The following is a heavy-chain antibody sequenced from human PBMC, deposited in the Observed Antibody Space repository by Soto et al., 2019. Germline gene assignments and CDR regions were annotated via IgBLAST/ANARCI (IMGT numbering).Heavy chain of an antibody. Sequence: SETLSLTCSVSGGSISGYYWSWIRQPPGKGLEWIAYIYYSDTSYNPSLKSRVSISLDTSKNQFSLKLSSVTAADTAVYYCARTYDGSGPNSGGYGFDIWGQGTMVTVS. J-gene: IGHJ3*02. CDR3: ARTYDGSGPNSGGYGFDI. CDR1: GGSISGYY. V-gene: IGHV4-59*01. CDR2: IYYSDT. D-gene: IGHD3-22*01.